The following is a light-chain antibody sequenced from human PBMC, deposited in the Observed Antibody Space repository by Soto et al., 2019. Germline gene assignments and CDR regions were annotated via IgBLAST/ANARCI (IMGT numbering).Light chain of an antibody. CDR2: RAS. CDR1: QSVSSSY. Sequence: EIVLTQSPGTLSLSPGERATLSCRASQSVSSSYLAWYQQKPGQAPRPLIYRASSRATGIPDRFSGSGSGTDFTLTISTLEPEDFAVYYCQQYGSPPSLTFGGGTKVEIK. CDR3: QQYGSPPSLT. V-gene: IGKV3-20*01. J-gene: IGKJ4*01.